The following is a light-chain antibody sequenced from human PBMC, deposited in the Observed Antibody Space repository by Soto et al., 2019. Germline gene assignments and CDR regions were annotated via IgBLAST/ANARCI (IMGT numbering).Light chain of an antibody. CDR3: QQADSLPRT. CDR1: QDINSR. J-gene: IGKJ4*01. V-gene: IGKV1-12*01. CDR2: FAF. Sequence: DIQMTQSPSSVSASVGDRVTITCRASQDINSRLAWYQQKPGKAPKLLIYFAFNLESGVPSRFIGSGSGTDFTLTITSPQPEDFATYYCQQADSLPRTFGGGTKVEIQ.